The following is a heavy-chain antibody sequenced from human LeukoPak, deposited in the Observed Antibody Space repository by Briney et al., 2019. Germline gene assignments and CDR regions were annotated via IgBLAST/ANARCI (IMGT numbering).Heavy chain of an antibody. Sequence: SETLSLTCIVSGGSISSGAYYWAWIRQPPGKGLEWIGSIYSTGSTYKNPSLKSRVTISIDTSKNQFSLELNSVTAADTAVFYCAREPITSGGNDAFDIWGQGSMVTVSS. CDR3: AREPITSGGNDAFDI. D-gene: IGHD3-16*01. CDR2: IYSTGST. J-gene: IGHJ3*02. V-gene: IGHV4-39*02. CDR1: GGSISSGAYY.